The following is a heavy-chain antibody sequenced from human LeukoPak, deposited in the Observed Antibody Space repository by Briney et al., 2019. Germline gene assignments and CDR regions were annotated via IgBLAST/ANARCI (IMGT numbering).Heavy chain of an antibody. J-gene: IGHJ6*02. V-gene: IGHV1-69*01. Sequence: SVTVSCKASGGTFSSYAISWVRQAPGQGLEWMGGIIPSFGRANYAQKFQGRVTITADESTSTASMELSSLRSEDTAVYYCARQDSVVVPAAGDYYYYGMDVWGQGTTVTVS. CDR1: GGTFSSYA. D-gene: IGHD2-2*01. CDR3: ARQDSVVVPAAGDYYYYGMDV. CDR2: IIPSFGRA.